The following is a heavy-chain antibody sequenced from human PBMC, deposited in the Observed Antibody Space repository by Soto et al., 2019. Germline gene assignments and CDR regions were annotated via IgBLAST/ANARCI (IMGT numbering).Heavy chain of an antibody. CDR3: ASHDPGARFDP. J-gene: IGHJ5*02. Sequence: QGQLVQSGAEVKKPGASVKVSCKAPRYIFTAYFMHWVRQAPGQGLEWMGWINPNNGATHYGLSFQGRVTMTRATSISTAYMELSSLRSDDTAVYYCASHDPGARFDPWGQGTLVIVSS. V-gene: IGHV1-2*02. CDR1: RYIFTAYF. D-gene: IGHD1-1*01. CDR2: INPNNGAT.